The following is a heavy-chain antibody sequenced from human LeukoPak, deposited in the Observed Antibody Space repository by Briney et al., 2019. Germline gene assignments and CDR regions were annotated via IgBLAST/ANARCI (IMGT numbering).Heavy chain of an antibody. Sequence: GASVKVSCKTSGYTFTGYYTHWVRQAPGQGLEWMGWINPNSGGTNYAQKFQGRVTMTRDTSISTAYMELNRLRSDDTAVYYCATAPSPAMVRGVTGDWFDPWGQGTLVTVSS. CDR2: INPNSGGT. V-gene: IGHV1-2*02. J-gene: IGHJ5*02. D-gene: IGHD3-10*01. CDR1: GYTFTGYY. CDR3: ATAPSPAMVRGVTGDWFDP.